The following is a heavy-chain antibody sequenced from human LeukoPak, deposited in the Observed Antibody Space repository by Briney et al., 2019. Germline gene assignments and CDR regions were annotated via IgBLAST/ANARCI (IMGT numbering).Heavy chain of an antibody. V-gene: IGHV4-61*02. Sequence: KSSQTLSLTCTVSGGSISSGSYYWSWIRQPAGKGLEWIGRIYTSGSTNYNPSLKSRVTISVDTSKNQFSLRLSSVTAADTAVYYCARDHGYSYGYYYYYYMDVWGKGTTVTISS. J-gene: IGHJ6*03. CDR1: GGSISSGSYY. CDR3: ARDHGYSYGYYYYYYMDV. CDR2: IYTSGST. D-gene: IGHD5-18*01.